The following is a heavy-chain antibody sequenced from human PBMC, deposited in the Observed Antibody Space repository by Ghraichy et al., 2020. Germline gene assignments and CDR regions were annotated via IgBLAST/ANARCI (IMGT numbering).Heavy chain of an antibody. V-gene: IGHV3-21*01. D-gene: IGHD6-13*01. Sequence: GGSLRLSCAASGFTFSSYSMNWVRQAPGKGLEWVSSISSSSSYIYYADSVKGRFTISRDNAKNSLYLQMNSLRAEDTAVYYCARDLAGSSSWYDYYGMDVWGQGTTVTVSS. CDR2: ISSSSSYI. CDR3: ARDLAGSSSWYDYYGMDV. CDR1: GFTFSSYS. J-gene: IGHJ6*02.